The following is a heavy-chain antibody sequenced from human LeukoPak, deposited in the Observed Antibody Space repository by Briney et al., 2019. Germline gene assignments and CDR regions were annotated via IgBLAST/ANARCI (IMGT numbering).Heavy chain of an antibody. CDR2: ISAYNGNT. CDR1: GYTFINYY. J-gene: IGHJ4*02. CDR3: ARDSRIAVAGTGFDY. D-gene: IGHD6-19*01. Sequence: ASVKVSCKASGYTFINYYIHWVRQAPGQGLEWMGWISAYNGNTNYAQKLQGRVTMTTDTSTSTAYMELRSLRSDDTAVYYCARDSRIAVAGTGFDYWGQGTLVTVSS. V-gene: IGHV1-18*04.